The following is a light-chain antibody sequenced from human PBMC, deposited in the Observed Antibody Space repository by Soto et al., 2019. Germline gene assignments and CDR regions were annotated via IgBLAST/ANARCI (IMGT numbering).Light chain of an antibody. V-gene: IGKV1-5*03. CDR1: QSVSAW. CDR3: QQYESYPLT. Sequence: DIQMTQSPSTLSASVGDRVTITCRASQSVSAWLAWYQQKPGKAPELLIYSASTVEKGVPSRFSGSGSETEFTLTISSLRPDDFATYYCQQYESYPLTFGGGTRIEIK. CDR2: SAS. J-gene: IGKJ4*01.